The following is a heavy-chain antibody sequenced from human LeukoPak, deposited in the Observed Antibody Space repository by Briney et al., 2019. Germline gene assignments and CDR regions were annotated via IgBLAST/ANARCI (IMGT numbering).Heavy chain of an antibody. D-gene: IGHD3-10*01. CDR2: ISWDGGST. J-gene: IGHJ6*03. Sequence: GGSLRLSCAASGFTFDDYAMHWVRQAPGRGLEWVSLISWDGGSTYYADSVKGRFTISRDNSKTSLYLQMNSLRAEDTALYYCAKDLRKYYGSRSYDPYYYYMDVWGKGSTVTVSS. V-gene: IGHV3-43D*03. CDR3: AKDLRKYYGSRSYDPYYYYMDV. CDR1: GFTFDDYA.